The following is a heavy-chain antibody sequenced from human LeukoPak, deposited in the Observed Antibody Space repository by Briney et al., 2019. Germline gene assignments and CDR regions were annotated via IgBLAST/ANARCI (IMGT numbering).Heavy chain of an antibody. D-gene: IGHD1-26*01. CDR2: ISINTNT. CDR3: AIAQTWDGLFES. Sequence: GGSLRLSCAAPGIAVSGNYMSWVRQTPGKGLEWVSFISINTNTFYADSVRGRFTISRDTSKNTLLLQMNSLRDEDSAIYYCAIAQTWDGLFESWGQGTLVTVSS. V-gene: IGHV3-53*01. CDR1: GIAVSGNY. J-gene: IGHJ4*02.